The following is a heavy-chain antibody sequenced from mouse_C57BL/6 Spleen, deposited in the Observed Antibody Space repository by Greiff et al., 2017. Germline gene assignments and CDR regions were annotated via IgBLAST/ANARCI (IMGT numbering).Heavy chain of an antibody. V-gene: IGHV1-4*01. CDR2: INPSSGYT. CDR1: GYTFTSYT. J-gene: IGHJ4*01. Sequence: QVHVKQSGAELARPGASVKMSCKASGYTFTSYTMHWVKQRPGQGLEWIGYINPSSGYTKYNQKFKDKATLTADKSSSTAYMQLSSLTSEDSAVYYCARLDYGSSYDYYAMDYWGQGTSVTVSS. D-gene: IGHD1-1*01. CDR3: ARLDYGSSYDYYAMDY.